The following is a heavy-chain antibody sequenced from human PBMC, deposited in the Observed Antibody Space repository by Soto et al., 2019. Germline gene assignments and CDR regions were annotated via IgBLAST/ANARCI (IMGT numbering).Heavy chain of an antibody. CDR1: GYSFTSYW. CDR2: MYPGDSDT. J-gene: IGHJ3*02. Sequence: PGESLKICYKGSGYSFTSYWIGWVRQMPGKGLEWMGIMYPGDSDTRYSPSFQGQVTISVDKSINTAYLQWSSLKASDTAIYYCARGRYSYNDAFDIWGQGTMVTVSS. CDR3: ARGRYSYNDAFDI. D-gene: IGHD5-18*01. V-gene: IGHV5-51*01.